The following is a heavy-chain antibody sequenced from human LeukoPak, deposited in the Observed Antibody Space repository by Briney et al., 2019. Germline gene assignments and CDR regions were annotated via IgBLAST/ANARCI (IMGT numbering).Heavy chain of an antibody. CDR1: GFTVSDNY. CDR2: IYSDGRT. Sequence: GGSLRLSCAASGFTVSDNYMSWVRQAPGKGLEWVSVIYSDGRTHYADSVKGRFTVSRDNSKNTLYLQMNSLRAEDTAVYHCAILPGYWGQGTLVTVSS. J-gene: IGHJ4*02. CDR3: AILPGY. V-gene: IGHV3-53*01.